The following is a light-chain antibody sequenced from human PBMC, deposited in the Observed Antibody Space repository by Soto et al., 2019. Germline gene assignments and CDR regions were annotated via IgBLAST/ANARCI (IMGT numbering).Light chain of an antibody. CDR2: TAS. Sequence: DIQLTQSPSLLSASVGDRVTITCRASQGIGSSLAWYHQKAGKAPKLLIHTASTLQSGVPSRFSGSGSGTDFTLTITSLQPEAFATYYCQQRNSYPITFGQGTRLEIK. CDR1: QGIGSS. J-gene: IGKJ5*01. V-gene: IGKV1-9*01. CDR3: QQRNSYPIT.